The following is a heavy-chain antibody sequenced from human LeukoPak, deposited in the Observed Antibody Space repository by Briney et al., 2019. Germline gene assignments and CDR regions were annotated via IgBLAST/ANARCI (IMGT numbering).Heavy chain of an antibody. D-gene: IGHD2-15*01. V-gene: IGHV1-8*01. CDR2: MNPNSGNT. CDR1: GYTFTSYD. J-gene: IGHJ5*02. CDR3: ARDGEYCSGGSCWDWFDP. Sequence: ASVKVSCKASGYTFTSYDINWVRQATGQGLEWMGWMNPNSGNTGYAQKFQGRVTMTRNTPISTAYMELSSLRSEDTAVYYCARDGEYCSGGSCWDWFDPWGQGTLVTVSS.